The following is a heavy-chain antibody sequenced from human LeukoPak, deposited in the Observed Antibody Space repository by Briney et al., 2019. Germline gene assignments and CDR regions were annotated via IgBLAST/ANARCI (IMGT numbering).Heavy chain of an antibody. CDR2: IISSGGTI. Sequence: PGGSLRLSCAPSRFTFSIYEMNGVRQAPGKGLEWVSYIISSGGTIYYADSLKGRFPIPRDHPKNSLYLQVNSRSSEAGAGYYCARVVRRYYDILTEFNPPGLDLWRQGTLV. V-gene: IGHV3-48*03. J-gene: IGHJ4*02. CDR1: RFTFSIYE. D-gene: IGHD3-9*01. CDR3: ARVVRRYYDILTEFNPPGLDL.